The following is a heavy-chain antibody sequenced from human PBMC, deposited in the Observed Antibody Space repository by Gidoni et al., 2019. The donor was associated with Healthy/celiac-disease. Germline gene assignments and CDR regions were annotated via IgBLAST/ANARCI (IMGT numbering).Heavy chain of an antibody. CDR1: GFTFSGVA. J-gene: IGHJ3*02. D-gene: IGHD5-12*01. V-gene: IGHV3-73*02. CDR2: IRSKANSYAT. Sequence: EVQLVESGGGWVQPGGSLKLSCAASGFTFSGVAMHWVRQASGKGLEWVGRIRSKANSYATAYAASVKGRFTISRDDSKNTAYLQMNSLKTEDTAVYYCTRLPYYSGYAEDAFDIWGQGTMVTVSS. CDR3: TRLPYYSGYAEDAFDI.